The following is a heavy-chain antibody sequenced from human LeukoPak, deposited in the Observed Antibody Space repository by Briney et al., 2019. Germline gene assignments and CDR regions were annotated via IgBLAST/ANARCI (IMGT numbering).Heavy chain of an antibody. CDR1: GGSISSGDYY. J-gene: IGHJ3*02. Sequence: SQTLSLTCTVSGGSISSGDYYWSWIRQPPGKGLEWIGYIYYSGSTDYNPSLKSRLSISVDTSKNQFSLKLSSVTAADTAVYYCARDTTRNAFDIWGQGTMVTVSS. V-gene: IGHV4-30-4*08. CDR2: IYYSGST. D-gene: IGHD1-1*01. CDR3: ARDTTRNAFDI.